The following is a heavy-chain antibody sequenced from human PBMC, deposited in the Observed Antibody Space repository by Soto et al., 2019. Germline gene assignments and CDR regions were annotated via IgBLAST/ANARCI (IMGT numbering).Heavy chain of an antibody. Sequence: ASVKVSCKASGYTFTSYGISWVRQAPGQGLEWMGWMNPSNGNTGYAQNFQGRVTMTSNTSITTAYMELSGLRYEDTAVYYCARRKERSGPNYFDVWGQGTLVTVSS. J-gene: IGHJ4*02. V-gene: IGHV1-8*02. D-gene: IGHD6-25*01. CDR1: GYTFTSYG. CDR3: ARRKERSGPNYFDV. CDR2: MNPSNGNT.